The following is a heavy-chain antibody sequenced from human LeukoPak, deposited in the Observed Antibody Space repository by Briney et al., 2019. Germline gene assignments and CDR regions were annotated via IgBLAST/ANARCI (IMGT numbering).Heavy chain of an antibody. Sequence: AGGSLRLSCAASGFTFSSYAMGWVRQAPGKGLEWVSAISGSGGSTYYADSVKGRFTISRDNSKNTLYLQMNSLRAEDTAVYYCAKGGTDSETYNFFDYWGQGSLVTVSS. CDR1: GFTFSSYA. J-gene: IGHJ4*02. D-gene: IGHD3-10*01. CDR2: ISGSGGST. CDR3: AKGGTDSETYNFFDY. V-gene: IGHV3-23*01.